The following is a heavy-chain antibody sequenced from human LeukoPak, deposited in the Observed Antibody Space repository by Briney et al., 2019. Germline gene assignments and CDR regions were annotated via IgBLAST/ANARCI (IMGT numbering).Heavy chain of an antibody. J-gene: IGHJ4*02. CDR3: ARGHFGVVLDY. CDR2: IRGDSTET. V-gene: IGHV3-21*01. CDR1: GFTFSSYS. D-gene: IGHD3-3*01. Sequence: GGSLRLSCAGSGFTFSSYSMIWVRQAPGKGLEWVSSIRGDSTETRHADSLMGRFTISRDNAKKSLYLQMNSLRAEDTAVYYCARGHFGVVLDYWGQGTLVTISS.